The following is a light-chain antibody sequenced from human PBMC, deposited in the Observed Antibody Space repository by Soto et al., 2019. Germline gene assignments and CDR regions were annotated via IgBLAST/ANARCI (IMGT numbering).Light chain of an antibody. CDR1: QSISSY. CDR3: QQSYSTPLT. Sequence: DIQMTQSPSSLSASIEDRVTITCRASQSISSYLNWYQQKPGKAPKLLIYGASSLQSGVPSRFSGSGFGTDFTLTISTLQPEDFATYFCQQSYSTPLTFGQGTKVDIK. J-gene: IGKJ1*01. CDR2: GAS. V-gene: IGKV1-39*01.